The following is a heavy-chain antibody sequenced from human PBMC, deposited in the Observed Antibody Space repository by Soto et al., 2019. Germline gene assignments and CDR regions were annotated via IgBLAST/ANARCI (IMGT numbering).Heavy chain of an antibody. J-gene: IGHJ4*02. D-gene: IGHD3-10*01. CDR3: VTLALGEFDY. Sequence: VRKNPGKGLEWVSAISDSAERIFYVDSVKGRFTISRDNSKNKLYLQMDSLRAEDTAVYYCVTLALGEFDYWGQGNLVTSPQ. V-gene: IGHV3-23*01. CDR2: ISDSAERI.